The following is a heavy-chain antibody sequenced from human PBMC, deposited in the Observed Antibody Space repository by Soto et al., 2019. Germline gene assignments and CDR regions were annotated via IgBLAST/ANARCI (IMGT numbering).Heavy chain of an antibody. V-gene: IGHV3-74*01. J-gene: IGHJ4*02. Sequence: VQLVESGGGVVKPGRSLRLSCAASGFTFSSYGMHWVRQAPGKGLEWVSYINSDGSETRYADSVKGRFTISRDNAKNTLYLQMNSLRAEDTALYYCARDWGYSPDYWGQGTLVTVSS. CDR1: GFTFSSYG. CDR2: INSDGSET. CDR3: ARDWGYSPDY. D-gene: IGHD5-18*01.